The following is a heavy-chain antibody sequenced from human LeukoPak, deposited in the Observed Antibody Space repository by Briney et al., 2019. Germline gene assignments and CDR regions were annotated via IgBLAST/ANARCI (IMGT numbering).Heavy chain of an antibody. CDR1: GFTFSSYW. CDR2: IKQDGSEK. V-gene: IGHV3-7*03. J-gene: IGHJ4*02. D-gene: IGHD2-21*02. Sequence: PGGSLRLSCAASGFTFSSYWMSWVRQAPGKGLEWVANIKQDGSEKYYVDSVKGRFTISRDNAKNSLYLQMNSLRAEDTAVYYCARDSSKYCGGDCYSLDWGQGTLVTVSS. CDR3: ARDSSKYCGGDCYSLD.